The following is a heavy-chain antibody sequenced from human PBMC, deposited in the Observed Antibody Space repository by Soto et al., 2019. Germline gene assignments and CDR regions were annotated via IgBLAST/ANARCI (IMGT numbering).Heavy chain of an antibody. CDR3: ATVSGQLWLQPFDY. CDR2: ISGSGGIT. Sequence: EVQLLESGGGLVQPGGSLRLSCAASGFTFSNYAMTWVRQAPGKGLEWVSTISGSGGITYYADSVKGRFTISRDNSKNPQYLQMNRVRAEDTAVYYCATVSGQLWLQPFDYWGQGTLVTVSS. V-gene: IGHV3-23*01. J-gene: IGHJ4*02. CDR1: GFTFSNYA. D-gene: IGHD5-18*01.